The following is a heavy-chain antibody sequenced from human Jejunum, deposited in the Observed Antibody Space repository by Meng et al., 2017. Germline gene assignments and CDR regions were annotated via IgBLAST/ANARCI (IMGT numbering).Heavy chain of an antibody. D-gene: IGHD2-2*01. CDR2: IYHSGST. CDR1: GGSISGGDYY. J-gene: IGHJ5*02. Sequence: QVQLQESGPGLRQPSHTLPLTCTVSGGSISGGDYYWRWIRQPPGKGLEWIGYIYHSGSTDYNPSLKGRVTISVDTSKNQFSLKLSSVTAADTAVYYCARGHQVDPWGPGTLVTVSS. V-gene: IGHV4-30-4*01. CDR3: ARGHQVDP.